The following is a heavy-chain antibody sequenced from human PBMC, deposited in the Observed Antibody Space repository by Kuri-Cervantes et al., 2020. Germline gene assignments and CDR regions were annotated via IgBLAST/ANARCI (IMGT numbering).Heavy chain of an antibody. D-gene: IGHD3-22*01. Sequence: GESLKISCAASGFTFSNYWMYWVRQAPGKGLEWVAVISYDGSNKYYADSVKGRFTISRGNAKNSLYLQMSSLRAEDTAVYYCTRDPGYYDSSGFHYYYYMDVWGKGTTVTVSS. CDR1: GFTFSNYW. V-gene: IGHV3-30-3*01. J-gene: IGHJ6*03. CDR3: TRDPGYYDSSGFHYYYYMDV. CDR2: ISYDGSNK.